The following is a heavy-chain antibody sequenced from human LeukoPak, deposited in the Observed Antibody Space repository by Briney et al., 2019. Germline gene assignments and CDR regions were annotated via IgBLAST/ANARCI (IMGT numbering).Heavy chain of an antibody. D-gene: IGHD6-19*01. CDR3: ARGGIQVSGIDEFDY. CDR2: IGIRGDT. CDR1: GFNFIDYD. J-gene: IGHJ4*02. Sequence: GGSLRLSCVASGFNFIDYDMHWVRQVIGKGLEWVSAIGIRGDTHYSGSVKGRFTISRENAESSLYLQMNSPRAEDTAVYYCARGGIQVSGIDEFDYWGQGTLVTVSS. V-gene: IGHV3-13*01.